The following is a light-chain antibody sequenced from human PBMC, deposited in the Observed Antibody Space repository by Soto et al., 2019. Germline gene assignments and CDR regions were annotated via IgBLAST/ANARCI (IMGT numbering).Light chain of an antibody. Sequence: EIVMTQPPATLSVSPGERATLSCRASQSVSSNLAWYQQKPGQAPRLLIYGASTRATGIPARFSGSGSGTDFTLPISSLQSEDFAVYYCQQYNNWPPITFGQGTRLEIK. CDR1: QSVSSN. CDR3: QQYNNWPPIT. CDR2: GAS. J-gene: IGKJ5*01. V-gene: IGKV3-15*01.